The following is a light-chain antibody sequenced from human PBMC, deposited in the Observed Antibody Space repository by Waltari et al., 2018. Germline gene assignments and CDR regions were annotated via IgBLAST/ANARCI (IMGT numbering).Light chain of an antibody. CDR2: EDD. CDR1: GGSIVNNY. CDR3: QSYTSSAV. V-gene: IGLV6-57*04. Sequence: NFLLTQPHSVSESPGTTVIISCTRSGGSIVNNYVQWYQHRPGSAPSIVIYEDDQRPSGVPDRFSGSIASSSNSASLTISGLKTEDEADYYCQSYTSSAVFGGVTKLTV. J-gene: IGLJ3*02.